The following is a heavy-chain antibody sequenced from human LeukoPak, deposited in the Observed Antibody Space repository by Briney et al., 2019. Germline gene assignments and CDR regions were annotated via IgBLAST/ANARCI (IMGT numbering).Heavy chain of an antibody. D-gene: IGHD5-18*01. V-gene: IGHV3-21*01. J-gene: IGHJ6*02. CDR3: ARDPDTAMVDYYYYYGMDV. CDR2: ISSSSSYI. Sequence: GGSLRLSCAASGFTFSSYSMNWVRQAPGKGLEWVSSISSSSSYIYYADSVKGRFTISRDNAKNSLYLQMNSLRAEDTAVYYCARDPDTAMVDYYYYYGMDVWGQGPTVTVSS. CDR1: GFTFSSYS.